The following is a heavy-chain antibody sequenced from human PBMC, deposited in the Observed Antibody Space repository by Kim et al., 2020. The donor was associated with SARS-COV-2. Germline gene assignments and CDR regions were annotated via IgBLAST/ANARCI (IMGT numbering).Heavy chain of an antibody. CDR1: GGSISSYY. Sequence: SETLSLTCTVSGGSISSYYWSWIRQPPGKGLEWIGYIYYSGSTNYNPSLKSRVTISVDTSKNQFSLKLSSVTAADTAVYYCARVDYSNYPPLFDYWGQGTLVTVSS. CDR2: IYYSGST. V-gene: IGHV4-59*01. J-gene: IGHJ4*02. CDR3: ARVDYSNYPPLFDY. D-gene: IGHD4-4*01.